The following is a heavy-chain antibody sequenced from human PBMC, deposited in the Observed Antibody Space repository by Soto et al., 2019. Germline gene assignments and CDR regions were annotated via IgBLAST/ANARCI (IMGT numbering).Heavy chain of an antibody. CDR2: ISGSGDDT. Sequence: GGSLRLSCAASGFTFTSYAISWVRQTPGKGLEWVSGISGSGDDTYYADTVKGRFTISRDNSKNTVYLQMNSLRAVDTALYYCAKERFSTVVAAGGLDSWGQGTLVTVSS. J-gene: IGHJ4*02. D-gene: IGHD6-13*01. CDR3: AKERFSTVVAAGGLDS. CDR1: GFTFTSYA. V-gene: IGHV3-23*01.